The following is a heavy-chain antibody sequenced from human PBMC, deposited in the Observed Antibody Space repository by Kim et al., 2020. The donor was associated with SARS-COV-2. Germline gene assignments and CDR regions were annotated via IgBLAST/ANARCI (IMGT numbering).Heavy chain of an antibody. Sequence: GGSLRLSCAASGFTFSNHNMHWIRQAPGKGLEWVSSISRSSDLIYYADSVKGRFTISRDNAKSSLYLQMNSLRADDTAVYFCARDPSVGAYWGTPYYNWFDPWGQGTLVTVSS. CDR3: ARDPSVGAYWGTPYYNWFDP. J-gene: IGHJ5*02. CDR2: ISRSSDLI. V-gene: IGHV3-21*01. CDR1: GFTFSNHN. D-gene: IGHD1-26*01.